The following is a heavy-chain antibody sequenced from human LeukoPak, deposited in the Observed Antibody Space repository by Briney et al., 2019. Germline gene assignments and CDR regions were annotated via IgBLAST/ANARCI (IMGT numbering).Heavy chain of an antibody. J-gene: IGHJ6*03. V-gene: IGHV1-2*02. D-gene: IGHD6-6*01. CDR3: ARDPRGNIAASQILYYYYYYMDV. CDR2: INPNSGGT. CDR1: GYTFTGYY. Sequence: ASVKVSCKASGYTFTGYYMHWVRQAPGQGLEWMGWINPNSGGTNYAQKFQGRVTMTRDTSISTAYMELSRLRSDDTAVYYCARDPRGNIAASQILYYYYYYMDVWGKGTTVTVSS.